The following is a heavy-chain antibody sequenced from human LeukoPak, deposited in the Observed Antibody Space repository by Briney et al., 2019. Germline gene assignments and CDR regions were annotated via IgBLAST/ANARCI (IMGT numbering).Heavy chain of an antibody. CDR1: GGSISSYY. Sequence: SETLSLTCTVSGGSISSYYWSWIRQPPGKGLEWIGYIYYSGSTNYNPSLKSRVTISVDTSKNQFSLKLSSVTAADTAVYYCARGRTKARNYGDPLIIDYWGQGTLVTVSS. J-gene: IGHJ4*02. CDR2: IYYSGST. CDR3: ARGRTKARNYGDPLIIDY. V-gene: IGHV4-59*01. D-gene: IGHD4-17*01.